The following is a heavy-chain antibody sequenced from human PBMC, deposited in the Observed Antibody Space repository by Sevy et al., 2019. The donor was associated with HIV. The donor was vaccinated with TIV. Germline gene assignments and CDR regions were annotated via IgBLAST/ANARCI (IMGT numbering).Heavy chain of an antibody. V-gene: IGHV3-23*01. J-gene: IGHJ6*02. CDR2: ISGSGGST. Sequence: GGSLRLSCAASGFSFSSYAMSWVRQTPGKGLQWVSVISGSGGSTYYAVSLKGRFTIFRDDSRNTVYLQMNILRAEDTAVYYCARRPDFGVVILTGVLDVWGQGTTVTVSS. D-gene: IGHD3-3*01. CDR1: GFSFSSYA. CDR3: ARRPDFGVVILTGVLDV.